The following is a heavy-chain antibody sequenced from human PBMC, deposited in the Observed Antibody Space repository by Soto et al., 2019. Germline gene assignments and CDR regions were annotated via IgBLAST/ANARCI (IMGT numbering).Heavy chain of an antibody. J-gene: IGHJ4*02. D-gene: IGHD2-15*01. CDR2: VFYSGAT. V-gene: IGHV4-39*01. CDR1: GGSISRSTYY. Sequence: QLQLQESGPGLLKSSETLSLTCTVSGGSISRSTYYWGWIRQPPGKGLEWIGSVFYSGATYHNPSLTSRVTMSKDTSKNQFSLNLSSVTAADTAVYYCASQVVASRHFDYWGQGTLVTVSS. CDR3: ASQVVASRHFDY.